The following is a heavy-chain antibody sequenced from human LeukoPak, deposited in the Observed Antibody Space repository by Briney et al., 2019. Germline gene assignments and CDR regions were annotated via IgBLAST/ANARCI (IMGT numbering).Heavy chain of an antibody. V-gene: IGHV3-21*06. D-gene: IGHD6-6*01. J-gene: IGHJ5*02. CDR1: GFTFSSYG. CDR2: ISDNLRDV. Sequence: GGSLRLSCAASGFTFSSYGMSWVRQAPGKGLERVSSISDNLRDVYYADSVKGRFTISRDNANSSLYLQMNSLRADDTAVYYCARGSSNIAGRDNWFDPWGQGTLVTVSS. CDR3: ARGSSNIAGRDNWFDP.